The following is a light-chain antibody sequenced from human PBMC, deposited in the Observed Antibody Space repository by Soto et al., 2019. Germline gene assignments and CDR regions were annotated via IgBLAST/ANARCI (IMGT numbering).Light chain of an antibody. V-gene: IGKV1-5*03. J-gene: IGKJ2*01. CDR1: QSIGSW. Sequence: DIPMTQSPSTLSASVGDRVTITCRASQSIGSWLAWYQQKPGKAPKLLIYKASSLESGVPSRFSGSGSGTEFTLSISSLQPDDFATYYCQQCNSFPYTFGQGTKLEIK. CDR3: QQCNSFPYT. CDR2: KAS.